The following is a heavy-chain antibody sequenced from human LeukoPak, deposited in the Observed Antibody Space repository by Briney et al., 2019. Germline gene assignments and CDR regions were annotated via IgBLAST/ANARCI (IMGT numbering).Heavy chain of an antibody. CDR3: ARGSGSRYYYFDY. CDR2: INHSGST. V-gene: IGHV4-34*01. D-gene: IGHD3-10*01. J-gene: IGHJ4*02. Sequence: SETLSLTCTVSGGSISSYYWSWIRQPPGKGLEWIGEINHSGSTNYNPSLKSRVTISVDTSKNQFSLKLSSVTAADTAVYYCARGSGSRYYYFDYWGQGTLVTVSS. CDR1: GGSISSYY.